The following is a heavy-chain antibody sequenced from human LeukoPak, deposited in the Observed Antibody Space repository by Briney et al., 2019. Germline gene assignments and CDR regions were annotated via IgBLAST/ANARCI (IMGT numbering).Heavy chain of an antibody. CDR3: TTVTYYDILTGTLYFDY. D-gene: IGHD3-9*01. J-gene: IGHJ4*02. CDR2: IKSKTDGGTT. Sequence: GGSLRLSCAASGFTFSNAWMSWVRQAPGKGLEWVGRIKSKTDGGTTDYAAPVKGRFTISRDDSKNTLYLQMNSLKTEDTAVYYCTTVTYYDILTGTLYFDYWGQGTLVTVSS. CDR1: GFTFSNAW. V-gene: IGHV3-15*01.